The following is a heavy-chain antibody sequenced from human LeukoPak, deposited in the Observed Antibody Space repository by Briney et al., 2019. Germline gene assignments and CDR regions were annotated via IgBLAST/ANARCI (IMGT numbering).Heavy chain of an antibody. CDR2: ISSSSSYI. J-gene: IGHJ4*02. D-gene: IGHD5-24*01. CDR3: ARAEMATKIDY. V-gene: IGHV3-21*01. CDR1: GFTFSSYS. Sequence: GGSLRLSCAASGFTFSSYSMNWVRQAPGKGLEWVSSISSSSSYIYYADSVKGRLTISRDNAKNSPYLQMNSLRAEDTAVYYCARAEMATKIDYWGQGTLVTVSS.